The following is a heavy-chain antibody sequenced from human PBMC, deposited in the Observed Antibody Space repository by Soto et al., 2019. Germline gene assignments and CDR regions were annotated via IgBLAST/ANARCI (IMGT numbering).Heavy chain of an antibody. D-gene: IGHD3-16*01. CDR2: ISGSGTTI. CDR3: AKGGYYSPFGI. Sequence: GGSLRLSCAASGFTFSDHYMTWIRQAPGKGLEWVSYISGSGTTIYYTGSVKGRFTVSRDNAKNTLSLQMHILRVEDTAVYFCAKGGYYSPFGIWGQGTMVTVSS. J-gene: IGHJ3*02. CDR1: GFTFSDHY. V-gene: IGHV3-11*01.